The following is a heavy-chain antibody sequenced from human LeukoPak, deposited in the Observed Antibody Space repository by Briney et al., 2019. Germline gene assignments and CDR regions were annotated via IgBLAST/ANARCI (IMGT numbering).Heavy chain of an antibody. CDR2: IKSDGGT. D-gene: IGHD3-22*01. Sequence: PGGSLLLYCAASGFTFSTYWMHWVRQAPGKGLVWVSRIKSDGGTNYADSVKGRFTISRDNAKKTVSLQMNSLRPEDTGVYYCARAPSEIGGYYPEYFRHWGQGTLVTVSS. J-gene: IGHJ1*01. CDR3: ARAPSEIGGYYPEYFRH. CDR1: GFTFSTYW. V-gene: IGHV3-74*01.